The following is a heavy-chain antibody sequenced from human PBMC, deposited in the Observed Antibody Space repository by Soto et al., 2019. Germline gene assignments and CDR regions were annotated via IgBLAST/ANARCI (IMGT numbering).Heavy chain of an antibody. Sequence: QVQLVQSGAEVKKPGASVRVSCKASGYTFTKFDINWVRQATGQGLEWMGWMNPNSGNTGYAQKCQGRVTMTRNTSITTAYMELSTLRSEETAVYSCVRGDYGDYSHWFDPWGQGTLFPVAS. CDR3: VRGDYGDYSHWFDP. J-gene: IGHJ5*02. CDR2: MNPNSGNT. V-gene: IGHV1-8*01. D-gene: IGHD4-17*01. CDR1: GYTFTKFD.